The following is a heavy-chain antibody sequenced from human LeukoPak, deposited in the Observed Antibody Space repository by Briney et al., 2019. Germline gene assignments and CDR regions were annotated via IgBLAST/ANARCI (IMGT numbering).Heavy chain of an antibody. Sequence: ASVKVSCKASGYTFTSYDINWVRQATGQGLEWMGWMNPNSGNTGYVQKFQGRVTMTRNTSISTAYMELSSLRSEDTAVYYCARVVLGRYFDWFGYYYYYMDVWGKGTTVTVSS. CDR3: ARVVLGRYFDWFGYYYYYMDV. D-gene: IGHD3-9*01. V-gene: IGHV1-8*01. CDR2: MNPNSGNT. CDR1: GYTFTSYD. J-gene: IGHJ6*03.